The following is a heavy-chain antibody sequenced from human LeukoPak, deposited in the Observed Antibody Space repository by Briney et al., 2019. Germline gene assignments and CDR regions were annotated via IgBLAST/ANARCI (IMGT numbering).Heavy chain of an antibody. CDR2: IRSKAYGVTT. CDR1: GFTFGDYA. D-gene: IGHD2/OR15-2a*01. J-gene: IGHJ4*02. Sequence: PGGSLRLSCTGSGFTFGDYAMIWFRQAPGKGLEWVAYIRSKAYGVTTEYAASVKDRFIISRDDSKDIVYLHTSSLKTEDTAVYYCTRAPRILGVVHFDYWGQGTLVTVSS. CDR3: TRAPRILGVVHFDY. V-gene: IGHV3-49*03.